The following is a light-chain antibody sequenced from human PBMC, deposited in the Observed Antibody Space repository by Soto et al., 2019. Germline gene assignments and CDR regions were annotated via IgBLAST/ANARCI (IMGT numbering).Light chain of an antibody. V-gene: IGKV3-15*01. J-gene: IGKJ4*01. CDR1: QSVSSN. CDR2: HAS. CDR3: QQYNKWPLT. Sequence: EIVMTQSPATLSVSPGERATLSCRASQSVSSNLAWYQQKPGQAPRLLIYHASTRATGIPARFSGSGSGTEFTLTISSLQSEDFAVYCQQYNKWPLTFGGGTKVEIK.